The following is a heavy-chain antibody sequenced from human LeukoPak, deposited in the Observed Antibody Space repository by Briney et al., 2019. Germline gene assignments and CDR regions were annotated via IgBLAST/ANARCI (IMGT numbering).Heavy chain of an antibody. D-gene: IGHD3-10*01. CDR1: GGSISSYY. Sequence: PSETLSLTCTVSGGSISSYYWSWIRQPPGKGLEWIGYIYYSGSTNYNPSLKSRVTISVDTSKNQFSLKLSSVTAADTAVYYCARQGRFGFDFDYCGQGTLVTVSS. J-gene: IGHJ4*02. CDR3: ARQGRFGFDFDY. CDR2: IYYSGST. V-gene: IGHV4-59*01.